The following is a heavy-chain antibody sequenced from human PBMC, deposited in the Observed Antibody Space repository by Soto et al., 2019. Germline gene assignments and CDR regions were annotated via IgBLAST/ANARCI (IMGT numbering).Heavy chain of an antibody. CDR1: GFTFSSYG. Sequence: GGSLRLSCAASGFTFSSYGMHWVRQAPGKGLEWVAVIWYDGSNKYYADSVKGRFTISRDNSKNTLYLQMNSLRAEDTAVYYCARESFPGYCTNGVCQAAAFDIWGQGTMVTVS. CDR2: IWYDGSNK. V-gene: IGHV3-33*01. CDR3: ARESFPGYCTNGVCQAAAFDI. D-gene: IGHD2-8*01. J-gene: IGHJ3*02.